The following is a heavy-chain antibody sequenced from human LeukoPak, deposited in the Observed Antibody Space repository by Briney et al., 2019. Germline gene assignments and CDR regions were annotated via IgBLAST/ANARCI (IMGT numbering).Heavy chain of an antibody. CDR1: GFTFSNYA. Sequence: PGGSLRLSCAASGFTFSNYAMTWVRQAPGKGLECVSDISGSGGTTYYADSVKGRFTISRDNSKNTLYLQMNSLTAEDTAVYYCAKTLWGGFDYWGQGPRSPSPQ. CDR2: ISGSGGTT. CDR3: AKTLWGGFDY. V-gene: IGHV3-23*01. J-gene: IGHJ4*02. D-gene: IGHD3-16*01.